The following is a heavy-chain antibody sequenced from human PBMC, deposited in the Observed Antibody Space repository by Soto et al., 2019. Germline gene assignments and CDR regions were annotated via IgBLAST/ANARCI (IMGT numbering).Heavy chain of an antibody. CDR1: GASMSGYY. D-gene: IGHD5-18*01. CDR2: INHSGST. V-gene: IGHV4-34*01. CDR3: ARRIAAAQPNRYSYGTAAYNWFDP. Sequence: PSETRSLTCTVSGASMSGYYWSWIRQPPGKGLEWIGEINHSGSTNYNPSLKSRVTISVDTSKNQFSLKLSSVTAADTAVYYCARRIAAAQPNRYSYGTAAYNWFDPWGQGTLVTVSS. J-gene: IGHJ5*02.